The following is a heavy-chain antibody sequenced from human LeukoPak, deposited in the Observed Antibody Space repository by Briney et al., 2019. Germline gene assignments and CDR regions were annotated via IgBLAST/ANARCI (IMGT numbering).Heavy chain of an antibody. CDR2: IHSDGSST. V-gene: IGHV3-74*01. CDR1: GFTFSSCW. Sequence: GGSLRLSCAASGFTFSSCWMHWVRQAPGKGLVWVSRIHSDGSSTSYADSVKGRFTMSRDNAKNTLYLQMNSLRAEDTAVYYCARGWITAGAYYDYWGQGTLVTVSS. CDR3: ARGWITAGAYYDY. J-gene: IGHJ4*02. D-gene: IGHD6-13*01.